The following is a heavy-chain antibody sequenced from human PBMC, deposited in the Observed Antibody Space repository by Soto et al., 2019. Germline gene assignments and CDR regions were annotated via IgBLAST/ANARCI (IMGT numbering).Heavy chain of an antibody. CDR3: ARDIDILTGYEIAEFFYGMDV. CDR1: GFTFSDYY. D-gene: IGHD3-9*01. Sequence: QVQLVESGGGLVKPGGSLRLSCAASGFTFSDYYMSWIRQAPGKGLEWVSYISRSSSYTNYADSVKGRFTISRDNAKNSLYLQMNSLRAEDTAVYYCARDIDILTGYEIAEFFYGMDVWGQGTTVTVSS. CDR2: ISRSSSYT. J-gene: IGHJ6*02. V-gene: IGHV3-11*06.